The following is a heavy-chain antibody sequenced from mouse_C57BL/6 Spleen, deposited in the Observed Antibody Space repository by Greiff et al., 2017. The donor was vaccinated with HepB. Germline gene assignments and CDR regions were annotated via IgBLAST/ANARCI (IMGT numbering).Heavy chain of an antibody. D-gene: IGHD1-1*01. CDR2: ISSGGDYI. CDR1: GFTFSSYA. Sequence: EVQRVESGEGLVKPGGSLKLSCAASGFTFSSYAMSWVRQTPEKRLEWVAYISSGGDYIYYADTVKGRFTISRDNARNTLYLQMSSLKSEDTAMYYCTRGGYGSSWIDYWGQGTTLTVSS. V-gene: IGHV5-9-1*02. J-gene: IGHJ2*01. CDR3: TRGGYGSSWIDY.